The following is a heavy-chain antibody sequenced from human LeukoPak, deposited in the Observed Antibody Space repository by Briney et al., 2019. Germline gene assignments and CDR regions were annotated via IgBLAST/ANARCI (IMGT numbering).Heavy chain of an antibody. V-gene: IGHV4-34*01. CDR3: ARAQILTDY. D-gene: IGHD2/OR15-2a*01. J-gene: IGHJ4*02. CDR1: GGSFSGYY. CDR2: INHSGST. Sequence: SETLSLTCAVYGGSFSGYYWSWIRQPPGKGLEWIGEINHSGSTNYNPSLKSRVTISVDTSKNQFSLKLSSVTAADTAVYYCARAQILTDYWGQGTLVTVSS.